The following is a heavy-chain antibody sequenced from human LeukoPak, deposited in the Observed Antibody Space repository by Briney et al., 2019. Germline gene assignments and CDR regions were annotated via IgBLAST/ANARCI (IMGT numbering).Heavy chain of an antibody. D-gene: IGHD2/OR15-2a*01. Sequence: ASVKVSCKASGYTFTRHGISWVRQAPGQGLEWMGWINPNSGGTNYIQKFQGRVIMTRDTSISTAYMELSRLRSDDTAVYYCARSTTPNENEYFEHWGQGTLVTVSS. CDR1: GYTFTRHG. CDR2: INPNSGGT. J-gene: IGHJ1*01. CDR3: ARSTTPNENEYFEH. V-gene: IGHV1-2*02.